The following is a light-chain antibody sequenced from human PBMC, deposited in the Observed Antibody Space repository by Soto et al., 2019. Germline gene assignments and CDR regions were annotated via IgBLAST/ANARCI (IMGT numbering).Light chain of an antibody. Sequence: SYELTQPPSASVAPGKTATITCGGNNIESKSVHWYQQKPGQAPVLVIYYDNDRPSGTPDRFSGSNSGNTATLTTSRVEAGDEADYYCQVWDRTTDHAFFGGGTKVTVL. CDR3: QVWDRTTDHAF. CDR1: NIESKS. CDR2: YDN. V-gene: IGLV3-21*04. J-gene: IGLJ2*01.